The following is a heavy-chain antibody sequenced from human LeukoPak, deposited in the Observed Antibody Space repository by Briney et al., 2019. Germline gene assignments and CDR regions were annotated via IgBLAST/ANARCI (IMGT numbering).Heavy chain of an antibody. D-gene: IGHD4-17*01. J-gene: IGHJ4*02. CDR2: ISGSGGST. CDR3: AKGPTTVTYETFDY. CDR1: GFTFSNAW. Sequence: PGGSLRLSCAASGFTFSNAWMSWVRQAPGKGLEWVSAISGSGGSTYYADSVKGRFTISRDNSKNTLYLQMNSLRAEDTAVYYCAKGPTTVTYETFDYWGQGTLVTVSS. V-gene: IGHV3-23*01.